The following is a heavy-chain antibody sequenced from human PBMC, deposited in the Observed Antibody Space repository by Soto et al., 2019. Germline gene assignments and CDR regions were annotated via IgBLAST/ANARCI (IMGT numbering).Heavy chain of an antibody. Sequence: QVQLVESGGGLVKPGGSLRLSCAASGFTFSDYSMNWLRQVPGKGLEWVSYISSTGNTIYYADSVKGRFTISRDTANNSLYLQLNSLRAADTAVYYCARGSIGFRKGGWFDPWGQGTLVTVSS. CDR2: ISSTGNTI. CDR3: ARGSIGFRKGGWFDP. CDR1: GFTFSDYS. J-gene: IGHJ5*02. D-gene: IGHD3-16*01. V-gene: IGHV3-11*01.